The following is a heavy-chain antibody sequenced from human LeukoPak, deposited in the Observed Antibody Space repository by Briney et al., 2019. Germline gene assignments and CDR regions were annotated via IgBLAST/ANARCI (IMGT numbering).Heavy chain of an antibody. V-gene: IGHV5-51*01. J-gene: IGHJ4*02. CDR2: IYPGDSDT. CDR3: ARRLAAAGTGDFDH. Sequence: GESLKISCKGYGYSFTSYWIGWVRQMPGKGLEWMGSIYPGDSDTRYSPSFQGQVTISADKSISTAYLQWSSLKASDTAMFYCARRLAAAGTGDFDHWGQGTLVTVSS. D-gene: IGHD6-13*01. CDR1: GYSFTSYW.